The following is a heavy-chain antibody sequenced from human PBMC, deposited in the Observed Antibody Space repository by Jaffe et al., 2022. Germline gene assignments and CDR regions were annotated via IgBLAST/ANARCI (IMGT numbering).Heavy chain of an antibody. CDR3: AKEAVVVIPSVMGSNWFDP. V-gene: IGHV3-30*02. D-gene: IGHD2-2*01. CDR2: IRYDGSKR. J-gene: IGHJ5*02. Sequence: QVQLVESGGGVVQPGGSLRLSCAVSGFTFSSYGMHWVRQAPGKGLEWVAFIRYDGSKRYYADSVKGRFTVSRDNSKNTLYLQMNSLRAEDTAVYHCAKEAVVVIPSVMGSNWFDPWGQGTLVTVSS. CDR1: GFTFSSYG.